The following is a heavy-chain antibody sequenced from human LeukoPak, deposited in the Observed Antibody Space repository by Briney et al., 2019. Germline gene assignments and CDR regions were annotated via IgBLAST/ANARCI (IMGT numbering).Heavy chain of an antibody. V-gene: IGHV1-8*01. D-gene: IGHD3-10*01. CDR3: ARGRGGTIIRGYLDS. CDR2: VNTNSGGT. CDR1: GYTFTNFD. J-gene: IGHJ4*02. Sequence: ASVEVSCKASGYTFTNFDIMWVRQATGQGLEWMGWVNTNSGGTGYAQKFQGRVSMTRDTSIGTAYMELSSLRSEDTAIYYCARGRGGTIIRGYLDSWGQGTLVSVSS.